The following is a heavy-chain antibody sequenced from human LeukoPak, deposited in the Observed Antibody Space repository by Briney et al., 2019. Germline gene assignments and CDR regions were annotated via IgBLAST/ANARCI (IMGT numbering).Heavy chain of an antibody. J-gene: IGHJ3*02. V-gene: IGHV1-58*01. CDR3: AATGGQGDAFDI. D-gene: IGHD3-10*01. CDR2: IVVGSGNT. Sequence: IGWIVVGSGNTNYAQKFQERVTITRDMSTSTAYMELSSLRSEDTAVYYCAATGGQGDAFDIWGQGTMVTVSS.